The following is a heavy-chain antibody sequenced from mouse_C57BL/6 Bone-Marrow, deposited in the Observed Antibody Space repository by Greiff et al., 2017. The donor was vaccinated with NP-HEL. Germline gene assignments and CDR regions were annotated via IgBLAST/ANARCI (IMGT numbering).Heavy chain of an antibody. D-gene: IGHD2-2*01. CDR3: ARCGYGGYFDY. V-gene: IGHV1-64*01. J-gene: IGHJ2*01. CDR2: IHPNSGST. CDR1: GYTFTSYW. Sequence: VQLQQPGAELVKPGASVKLSCKASGYTFTSYWMHWVKQRPGQGLEWIGMIHPNSGSTNYNEKFKSKATLTVDKSSSTAYMQLSSLTSEDSAVYYCARCGYGGYFDYWGQGTTLTVSS.